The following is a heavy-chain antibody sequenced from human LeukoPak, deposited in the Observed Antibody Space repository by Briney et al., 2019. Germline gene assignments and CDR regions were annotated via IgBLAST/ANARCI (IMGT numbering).Heavy chain of an antibody. CDR3: ARDSSGYYLKYFQH. V-gene: IGHV4-4*02. CDR1: GGSISSSNW. Sequence: SETLSLTCAVSGGSISSSNWWSWARQPPGKGLEWIGEIYHSGSTNYNPSLKSRVTISVDKSKNQFSLKLSSVTAADTAVYYCARDSSGYYLKYFQHWGQGTLVTVSS. J-gene: IGHJ1*01. D-gene: IGHD3-22*01. CDR2: IYHSGST.